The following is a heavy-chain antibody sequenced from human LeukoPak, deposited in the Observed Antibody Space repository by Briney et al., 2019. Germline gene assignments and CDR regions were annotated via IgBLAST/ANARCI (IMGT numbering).Heavy chain of an antibody. CDR1: GFTFSSYW. D-gene: IGHD7-27*01. CDR3: GRFTRSGDSVY. CDR2: IKQDGSEK. Sequence: GGSLRLSCAASGFTFSSYWMSWVRQAPGKGLEWVANIKQDGSEKQYVDSVKGRFAISRDNAENSLYLQMNSLKAEDTAVYYCGRFTRSGDSVYWGQGTLATVSS. V-gene: IGHV3-7*04. J-gene: IGHJ4*02.